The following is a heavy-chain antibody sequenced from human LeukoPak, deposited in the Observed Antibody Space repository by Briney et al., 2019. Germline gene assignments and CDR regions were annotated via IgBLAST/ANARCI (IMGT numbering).Heavy chain of an antibody. Sequence: GGSLRLSCVTSGFTFSSHAMDWVRQAPGKGLEWVSYISSSSSTIYYADSVKGRFTISRDNAKNSVYLQMSSLRDEDTAVYYCARDGITMVRGVMIDFDYWGQGTRVTVSS. CDR1: GFTFSSHA. V-gene: IGHV3-48*02. CDR3: ARDGITMVRGVMIDFDY. D-gene: IGHD3-10*01. CDR2: ISSSSSTI. J-gene: IGHJ4*02.